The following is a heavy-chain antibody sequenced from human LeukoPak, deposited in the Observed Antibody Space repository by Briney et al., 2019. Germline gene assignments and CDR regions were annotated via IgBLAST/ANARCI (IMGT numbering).Heavy chain of an antibody. CDR3: ARDLPNYFEYSSSARPYYFDY. CDR2: ISSSSSTI. Sequence: PGGSLRLSCAASGFTFSSYSMNWVRQAPGKGLEWVSYISSSSSTIYYADSVKGRFTISRDNAKNSLYLQMNSLRAEDTAVYYCARDLPNYFEYSSSARPYYFDYWGQGTLVTVSS. CDR1: GFTFSSYS. V-gene: IGHV3-48*01. D-gene: IGHD6-6*01. J-gene: IGHJ4*02.